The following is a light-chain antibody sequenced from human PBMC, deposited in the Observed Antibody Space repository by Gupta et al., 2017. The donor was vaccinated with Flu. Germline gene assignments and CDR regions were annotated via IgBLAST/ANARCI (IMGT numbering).Light chain of an antibody. CDR3: QHNYIM. CDR2: GAA. CDR1: QHLASF. J-gene: IGKJ5*01. Sequence: DIQMTQSPSSLSASVGDRVTSPCRPSQHLASFLKWYQQRPGQHPKLLIYGAASLKRGVPSRVSGRRDGTDCTSNSKSLQPEDFGNDYGQHNYIMFGQGTRLEIK. V-gene: IGKV1-39*01.